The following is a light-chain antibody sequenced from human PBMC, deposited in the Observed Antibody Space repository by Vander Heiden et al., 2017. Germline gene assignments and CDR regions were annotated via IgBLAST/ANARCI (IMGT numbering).Light chain of an antibody. J-gene: IGKJ5*01. CDR2: DAS. V-gene: IGKV3-20*01. CDR3: QQYATSPT. CDR1: QSVTSNY. Sequence: EIVLTQSPGTLALSAGERATHSCRASQSVTSNYVAWHQQKPGQAPRLLIYDASRRANGIPGRFSGSGSGTDFTLTISRLESEDFAVYYCQQYATSPTFGQGTRLEIK.